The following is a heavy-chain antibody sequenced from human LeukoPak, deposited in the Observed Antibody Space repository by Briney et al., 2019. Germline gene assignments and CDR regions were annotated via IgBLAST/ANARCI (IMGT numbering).Heavy chain of an antibody. Sequence: SETLSLTCTVSGGSISSGDYYWSWIRQPPGKGLEWIGEIYHSGSTNYNPSLKSRVTISVDKSKNQFSLKLSSVTAADTAVYYCARRGTRLWSFDYWGQGTLVTVSS. V-gene: IGHV4-39*07. CDR2: IYHSGST. J-gene: IGHJ4*02. CDR3: ARRGTRLWSFDY. CDR1: GGSISSGDYY. D-gene: IGHD5-18*01.